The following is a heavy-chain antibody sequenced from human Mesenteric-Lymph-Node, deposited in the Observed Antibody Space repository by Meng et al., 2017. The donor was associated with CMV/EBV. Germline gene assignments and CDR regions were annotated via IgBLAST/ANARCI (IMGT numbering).Heavy chain of an antibody. CDR1: GDSIMSSSYY. CDR2: IYYSGGT. J-gene: IGHJ4*01. CDR3: ARVGIVTTPFPYSFDY. V-gene: IGHV4-39*07. D-gene: IGHD2/OR15-2a*01. Sequence: SETLSLTCTVSGDSIMSSSYYWGWIRQPPGKGLEWIGNIYYSGGTYYNPSLKSRVAISRDTSKNQLSLKLTSVTAADTAMFYCARVGIVTTPFPYSFDYWGHGILVTVSS.